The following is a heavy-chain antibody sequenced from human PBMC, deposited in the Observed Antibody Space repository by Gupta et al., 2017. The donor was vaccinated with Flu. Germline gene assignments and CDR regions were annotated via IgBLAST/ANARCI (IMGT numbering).Heavy chain of an antibody. Sequence: EWIGEINHSGSTNYNPSLKSRVTISVDTSKNQFSLKLSSVTAADTAVYYCARGIKEPVYSSSSVGRTDYFDYWGQGTLVTVSS. CDR2: INHSGST. J-gene: IGHJ4*02. D-gene: IGHD6-6*01. CDR3: ARGIKEPVYSSSSVGRTDYFDY. V-gene: IGHV4-34*01.